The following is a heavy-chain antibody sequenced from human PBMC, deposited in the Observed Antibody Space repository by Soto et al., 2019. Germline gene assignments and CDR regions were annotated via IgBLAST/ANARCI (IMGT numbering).Heavy chain of an antibody. CDR1: GFTFSSYG. CDR2: ISYDGSNK. D-gene: IGHD6-19*01. CDR3: AKDGKQWPPDYYYYYYMDV. Sequence: GGSLRLSCAASGFTFSSYGMHWVRQAPGKGLEWVAVISYDGSNKYYADSVKGRFTISRDNSKNTLYLQMNSLRAEDTAVYYCAKDGKQWPPDYYYYYYMDVWGKGTTVTVSS. J-gene: IGHJ6*03. V-gene: IGHV3-30*18.